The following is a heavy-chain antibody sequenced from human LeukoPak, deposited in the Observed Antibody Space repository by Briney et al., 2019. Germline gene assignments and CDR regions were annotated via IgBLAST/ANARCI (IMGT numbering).Heavy chain of an antibody. D-gene: IGHD6-19*01. CDR1: GFTFSDYY. CDR3: ARAPSSGWSYYFDY. V-gene: IGHV3-11*04. CDR2: ISSSGSTI. Sequence: GGSLRLSCAASGFTFSDYYMSWIRQAPGKGLEWASYISSSGSTIYYAGSVKGRFTISRDNAKNSLYLQMNSLRAEDTAVYYCARAPSSGWSYYFDYWGQGTLVTVSS. J-gene: IGHJ4*02.